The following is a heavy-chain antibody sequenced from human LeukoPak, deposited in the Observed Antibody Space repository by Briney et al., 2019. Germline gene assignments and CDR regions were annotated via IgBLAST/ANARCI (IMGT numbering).Heavy chain of an antibody. J-gene: IGHJ4*02. D-gene: IGHD5/OR15-5a*01. CDR2: ISYDGTNK. CDR3: SRFCCGVRHLCVL. V-gene: IGHV3-30*04. Sequence: PGGSLRLSCAASGFPFINYAMHWVRQAPGKGLEWVAVISYDGTNKYYTDSVRGGFTVSRDNSKNTLYVQINSLRAEDTAVYYCSRFCCGVRHLCVLWGEGTLFTVSS. CDR1: GFPFINYA.